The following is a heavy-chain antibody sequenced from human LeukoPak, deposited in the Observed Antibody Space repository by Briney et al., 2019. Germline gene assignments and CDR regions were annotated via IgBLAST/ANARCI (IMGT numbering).Heavy chain of an antibody. CDR2: IYYSGST. CDR3: ARYYGGNSPY. Sequence: SETLSLTCAVYGGSFSSYYWGWIRQPPGKGLEWIGSIYYSGSTYYNPSLKSRVTISVDTSKNQFSLKLSSVTAADTAVYYCARYYGGNSPYWGQGTLVTVSS. V-gene: IGHV4-39*07. D-gene: IGHD4-23*01. J-gene: IGHJ4*02. CDR1: GGSFSSYY.